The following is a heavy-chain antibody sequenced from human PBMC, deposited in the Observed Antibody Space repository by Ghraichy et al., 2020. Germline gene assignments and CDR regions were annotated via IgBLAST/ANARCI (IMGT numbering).Heavy chain of an antibody. V-gene: IGHV4-34*01. CDR1: GGSFSGYY. D-gene: IGHD4-17*01. Sequence: SETLSLTCAVYGGSFSGYYWSWIRQPPGKGLEWIGEINHSGSTNYNPSLKSRVTISVDTSKNQFSLKLSSVTAADTAVYYCASSQMTTSKDFDYWGQGTLVTVSS. J-gene: IGHJ4*02. CDR2: INHSGST. CDR3: ASSQMTTSKDFDY.